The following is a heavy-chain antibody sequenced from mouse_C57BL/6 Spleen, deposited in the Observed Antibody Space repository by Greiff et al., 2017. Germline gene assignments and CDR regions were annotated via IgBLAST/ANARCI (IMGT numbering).Heavy chain of an antibody. D-gene: IGHD1-1*01. Sequence: QVQLQQPGAELVKPGASVQMSCKASGYTFTSYWITWVKQRPGQGLEWIGDIYPGSGSTNYNEKFKSKATLTVDTSSSTAYMQLSSLTSEDSAVYYCARRDYGSSYYAMDYWGQGTSVTVSS. CDR3: ARRDYGSSYYAMDY. V-gene: IGHV1-55*01. CDR2: IYPGSGST. J-gene: IGHJ4*01. CDR1: GYTFTSYW.